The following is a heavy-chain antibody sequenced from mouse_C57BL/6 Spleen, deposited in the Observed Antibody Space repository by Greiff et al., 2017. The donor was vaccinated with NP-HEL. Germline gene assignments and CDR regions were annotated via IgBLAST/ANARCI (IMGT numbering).Heavy chain of an antibody. Sequence: EVQLHQSGPELVKPGASVKIPCKASGYTFTDYNLDWVKQSHGKSLEWIGDIKPNNGGTIYNQKFKGKATLTVDKSSSTAYMELRSLTSEDTAVYYCARGGYSNYPYYAMDYWGQGTSVTVSS. CDR1: GYTFTDYN. CDR3: ARGGYSNYPYYAMDY. V-gene: IGHV1-18*01. J-gene: IGHJ4*01. CDR2: IKPNNGGT. D-gene: IGHD2-5*01.